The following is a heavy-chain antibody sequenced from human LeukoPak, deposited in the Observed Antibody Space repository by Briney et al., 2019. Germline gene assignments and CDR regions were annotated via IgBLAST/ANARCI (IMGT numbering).Heavy chain of an antibody. CDR3: AKIFYYYDSSGYAPFDY. V-gene: IGHV3-23*01. D-gene: IGHD3-22*01. J-gene: IGHJ4*02. CDR2: ISGSGCST. CDR1: GFTFSSYA. Sequence: GGSLRLSCAVSGFTFSSYAMSWVRQAPGKGLDWVSAISGSGCSTYYADSVKVRFTISRDNSKNTLYLQMNSLRAEDTAVYYCAKIFYYYDSSGYAPFDYWGQGTLVTVSS.